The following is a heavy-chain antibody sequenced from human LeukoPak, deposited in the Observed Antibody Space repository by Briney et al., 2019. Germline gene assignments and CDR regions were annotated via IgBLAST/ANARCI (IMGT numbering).Heavy chain of an antibody. Sequence: SVKVSCKACGGTFSSYAISWVRQAPGQGLEWMGGIIPIFCTANYAQKFQGRVTITADASTSTAYMELSSLRSEDTAVYYCARGSGSGYSYGYGGGYFDYWGQGTLVTVSS. D-gene: IGHD5-18*01. J-gene: IGHJ4*02. CDR2: IIPIFCTA. V-gene: IGHV1-69*13. CDR1: GGTFSSYA. CDR3: ARGSGSGYSYGYGGGYFDY.